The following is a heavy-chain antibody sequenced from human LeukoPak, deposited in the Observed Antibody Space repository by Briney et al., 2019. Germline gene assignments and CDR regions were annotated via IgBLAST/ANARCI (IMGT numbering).Heavy chain of an antibody. CDR1: GGSIDTFL. CDR3: ARGMRIAVAGYWFDP. Sequence: PSETLSLTCSVSGGSIDTFLWTWIRQPPGKGLEWIGYVSYVGTSYNPSLKSRLTISLDTSKTQFFLNLISVTAADTGVYYCARGMRIAVAGYWFDPWGQGTLVTVSS. V-gene: IGHV4-59*01. J-gene: IGHJ5*02. D-gene: IGHD6-19*01. CDR2: VSYVGT.